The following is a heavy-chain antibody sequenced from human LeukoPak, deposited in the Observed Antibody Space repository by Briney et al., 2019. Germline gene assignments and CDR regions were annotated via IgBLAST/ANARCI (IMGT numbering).Heavy chain of an antibody. CDR2: ISYDGSNK. D-gene: IGHD2/OR15-2a*01. J-gene: IGHJ4*02. CDR1: GFTFSSYA. CDR3: AGGTNIFDY. V-gene: IGHV3-30-3*01. Sequence: PGGSLRLSCAASGFTFSSYAMHWVRQAPGKGLEGVAVISYDGSNKYYADSVKGRFTISRDNSKNTLYLQMNSLRAEDTAVYYCAGGTNIFDYWGQGTLVTVSS.